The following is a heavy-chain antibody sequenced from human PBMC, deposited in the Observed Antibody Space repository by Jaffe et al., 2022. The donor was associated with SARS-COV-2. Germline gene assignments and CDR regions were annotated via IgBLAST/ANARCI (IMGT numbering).Heavy chain of an antibody. CDR1: GFTFSSYG. V-gene: IGHV3-30*18. CDR3: AKDYGGKPYYYGMDV. CDR2: ISYDGSNK. D-gene: IGHD2-15*01. J-gene: IGHJ6*02. Sequence: QVQLVESGGGVVQPGRSLRLSCAASGFTFSSYGMHWVRQAPGKGLEWVAVISYDGSNKYYADSVKGRFTISRDNSKNTLYLQMNSLRAEDTAVYYCAKDYGGKPYYYGMDVWGQGTTVTVSS.